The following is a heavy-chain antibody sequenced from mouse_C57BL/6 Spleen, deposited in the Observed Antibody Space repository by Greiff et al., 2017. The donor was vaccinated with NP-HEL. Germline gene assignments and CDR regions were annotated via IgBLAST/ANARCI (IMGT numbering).Heavy chain of an antibody. J-gene: IGHJ3*01. V-gene: IGHV1-22*01. CDR3: ARGGNYYGYDGFAY. D-gene: IGHD2-2*01. Sequence: EVKLQQSGPELVKPGASVKMSCKASGYTFTDYNMHWVKQSHGKSLEWIGYINPNNGGTSYNQKFKGKATLTVNKSSSTAYMELRSLTSEDSAVYYCARGGNYYGYDGFAYWGQGTLVTVSA. CDR2: INPNNGGT. CDR1: GYTFTDYN.